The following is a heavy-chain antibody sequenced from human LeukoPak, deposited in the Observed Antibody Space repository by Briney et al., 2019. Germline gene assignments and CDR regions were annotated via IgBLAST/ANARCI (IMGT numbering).Heavy chain of an antibody. CDR3: ARRRIDCSDTGCYVDY. D-gene: IGHD2-15*01. CDR2: INPSGGST. J-gene: IGHJ4*02. V-gene: IGHV1-46*01. Sequence: ASVKVSCKASGYTFTSYYMHWVRQAPGQGLEWMGIINPSGGSTSYAQKFQGRVTMTRDTSTSTVYMELSSLRSEDTAVYYCARRRIDCSDTGCYVDYWGQGTLVTVSS. CDR1: GYTFTSYY.